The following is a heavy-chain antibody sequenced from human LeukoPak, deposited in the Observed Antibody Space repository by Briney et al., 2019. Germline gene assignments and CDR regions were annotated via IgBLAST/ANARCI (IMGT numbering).Heavy chain of an antibody. V-gene: IGHV3-23*01. CDR1: GFTFSSYA. CDR3: TTGNYDFWSGSIKTDY. D-gene: IGHD3-3*01. CDR2: ISGSGGST. J-gene: IGHJ4*02. Sequence: GGSLRLSCAASGFTFSSYAMSWVRQAPGKGLEWVSAISGSGGSTYYADSVKGRFTISRDNSKNTLYLQMNSLKTEDTAVYYCTTGNYDFWSGSIKTDYWGQGTLVTVSS.